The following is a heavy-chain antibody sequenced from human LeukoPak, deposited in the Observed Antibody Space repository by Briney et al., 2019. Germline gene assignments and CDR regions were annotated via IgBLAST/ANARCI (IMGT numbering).Heavy chain of an antibody. CDR2: ISGSGGRI. CDR1: GFTFSSYA. J-gene: IGHJ6*02. V-gene: IGHV3-23*01. Sequence: GGSLRLSCAASGFTFSSYAMTWVRQAPGKGLEWVSVISGSGGRINYADSVKGRFTIFRDNSKNTLDLQMNSLRAEDTAVYYCAKAGGIVGYYGMDVWGQGTTVTVSS. CDR3: AKAGGIVGYYGMDV. D-gene: IGHD1-26*01.